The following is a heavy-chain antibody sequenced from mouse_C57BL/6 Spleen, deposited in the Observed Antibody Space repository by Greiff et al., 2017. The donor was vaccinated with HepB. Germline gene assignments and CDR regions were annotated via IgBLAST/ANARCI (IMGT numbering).Heavy chain of an antibody. V-gene: IGHV14-2*01. D-gene: IGHD3-2*02. J-gene: IGHJ3*01. CDR3: AYSSGYPWFAY. Sequence: EVKLQQSGAELVKPGASVKLSCTASGFNIKDYYMHWVKQRTEQGLEWIGRIDPEDGETKYAPKFQGKATITADTSSNTAYLQLSSLTSEDTAVYYCAYSSGYPWFAYWGQGTLVTVSA. CDR2: IDPEDGET. CDR1: GFNIKDYY.